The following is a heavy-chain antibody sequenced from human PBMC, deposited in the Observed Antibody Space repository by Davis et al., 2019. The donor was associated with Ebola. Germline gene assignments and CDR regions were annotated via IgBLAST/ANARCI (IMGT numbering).Heavy chain of an antibody. CDR2: ISYDGSNK. CDR1: GFTFSSYA. J-gene: IGHJ1*01. D-gene: IGHD5-24*01. Sequence: GESLKISCAASGFTFSSYAMHWVRQAPGKGLEWVAVISYDGSNKYYADSVKGRFTISRDNSKNTLYLQMNSLRAEDTAVYYCARGCCTNERRDGYNRGIQHWGQGTLVTVSS. CDR3: ARGCCTNERRDGYNRGIQH. V-gene: IGHV3-30-3*01.